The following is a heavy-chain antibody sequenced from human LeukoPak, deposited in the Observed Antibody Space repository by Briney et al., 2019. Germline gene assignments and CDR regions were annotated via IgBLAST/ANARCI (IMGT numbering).Heavy chain of an antibody. CDR3: ARGKRITIFGVVIKEDYYGMDV. Sequence: PGGSLRLSCAASGFTFSSYSMNWVRQAPGKGLEWVSSISSSSSYIYYADSVKGRFTISRDNAKNSLYLQMNSLRAEDTAVYYCARGKRITIFGVVIKEDYYGMDVWGQGTTVTVSS. CDR1: GFTFSSYS. CDR2: ISSSSSYI. V-gene: IGHV3-21*01. D-gene: IGHD3-3*01. J-gene: IGHJ6*02.